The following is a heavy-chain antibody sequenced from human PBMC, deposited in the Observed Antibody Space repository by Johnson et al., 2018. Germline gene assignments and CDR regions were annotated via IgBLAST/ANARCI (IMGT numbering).Heavy chain of an antibody. D-gene: IGHD3-10*01. V-gene: IGHV3-23*04. J-gene: IGHJ3*02. CDR2: ISGSGGRT. Sequence: VQLVESGGGLVQPGGSLRLSCAASGFTFSSYAMSWVRQAPGKGLEWVSAISGSGGRTYYADSVKGRFTISRDNSKNTLDLQMNSLRVEDTAVYYCAKALLSRGAFDIWGQGTMVTVSS. CDR1: GFTFSSYA. CDR3: AKALLSRGAFDI.